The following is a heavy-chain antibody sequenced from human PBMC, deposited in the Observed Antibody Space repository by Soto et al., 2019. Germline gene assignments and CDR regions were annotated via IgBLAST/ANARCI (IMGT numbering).Heavy chain of an antibody. J-gene: IGHJ2*01. D-gene: IGHD6-13*01. Sequence: QLQLQESGPGLVKPSETLSLTCTVSGGSISSSSYYWGWIRQPPGKGLEWIGSIYYSGSTYYNPSLKSRVTISVDTSKNQFSLKLSSVTAADTAVYYCARRLSISWNDWYFDLWGRGTLVTVSS. CDR2: IYYSGST. CDR3: ARRLSISWNDWYFDL. CDR1: GGSISSSSYY. V-gene: IGHV4-39*01.